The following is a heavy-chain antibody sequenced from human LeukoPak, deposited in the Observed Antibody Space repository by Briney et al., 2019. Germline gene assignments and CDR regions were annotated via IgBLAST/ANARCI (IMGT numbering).Heavy chain of an antibody. CDR2: IIPILGIA. D-gene: IGHD1-1*01. V-gene: IGHV1-69*04. CDR1: GGTFSSYA. J-gene: IGHJ3*02. Sequence: SVKVSCKASGGTFSSYAISWVRQAPGQGLEWMGRIIPILGIANYAQKLQGGVTMTTDTSTSTAYMELRSLRSDDTAVYYCARDRRAGTTLVRAFDIWGQGTMVTVSS. CDR3: ARDRRAGTTLVRAFDI.